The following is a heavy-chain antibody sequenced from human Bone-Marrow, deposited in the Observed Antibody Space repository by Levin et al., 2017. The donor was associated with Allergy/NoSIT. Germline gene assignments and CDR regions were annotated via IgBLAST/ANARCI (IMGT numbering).Heavy chain of an antibody. CDR3: ARDPLDYGTNSGNY. CDR1: GGSIRSSTW. Sequence: SQTPSLTCTVSGGSIRSSTWWSWVRQSPGKGLEWIGEIYHGGRTNYNPSLKSRVSMSVDKSKSQFSLKLSSVTAADTAVYYCARDPLDYGTNSGNYWGQGTLVTVSS. CDR2: IYHGGRT. D-gene: IGHD4-17*01. J-gene: IGHJ4*02. V-gene: IGHV4-4*02.